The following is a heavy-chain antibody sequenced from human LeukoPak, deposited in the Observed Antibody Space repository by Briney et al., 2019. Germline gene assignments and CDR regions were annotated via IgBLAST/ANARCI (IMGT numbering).Heavy chain of an antibody. CDR2: IDPSDSYT. V-gene: IGHV5-10-1*01. J-gene: IGHJ6*02. Sequence: GESLKISCKGSGYSFTSYWISWVRQMPGKGLEWMGRIDPSDSYTNYSPSFQGHVTISADKSISTAYLQWSSLRASDTAMYYCASADVLRYFDWSTGYYYYGMDVWGQGTTVTVSS. D-gene: IGHD3-9*01. CDR3: ASADVLRYFDWSTGYYYYGMDV. CDR1: GYSFTSYW.